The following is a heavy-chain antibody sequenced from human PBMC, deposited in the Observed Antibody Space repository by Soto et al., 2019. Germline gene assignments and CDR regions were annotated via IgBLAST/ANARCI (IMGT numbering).Heavy chain of an antibody. CDR3: ASLAATGLNWRES. J-gene: IGHJ1*01. CDR2: IFANGHT. V-gene: IGHV4-4*07. CDR1: GGSISEKY. D-gene: IGHD6-13*01. Sequence: PSETRSLTCIVSGGSISEKYWNWVRQPPGKGLEWIGLIFANGHTDYNPSLKSRVTMSVDASKNQFSLRLTSMTAADTAVYCVASLAATGLNWRESWGGGNMVIVSS.